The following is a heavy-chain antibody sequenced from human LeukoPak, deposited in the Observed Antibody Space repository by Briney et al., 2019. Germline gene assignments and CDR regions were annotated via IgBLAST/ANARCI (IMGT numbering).Heavy chain of an antibody. V-gene: IGHV4-38-2*02. D-gene: IGHD5/OR15-5a*01. CDR2: IYHSGIT. CDR3: ATLVSTRYYFDY. J-gene: IGHJ4*02. Sequence: PSETLSLTCTVSDYSISSGYGYYWGWIRQPPGKGLEWIGNIYHSGITYYNHFNSSLKSRVTISIDTSKNQFSLRLTSVTAADTAVYFCATLVSTRYYFDYWGQGTLVTDSS. CDR1: DYSISSGYGYY.